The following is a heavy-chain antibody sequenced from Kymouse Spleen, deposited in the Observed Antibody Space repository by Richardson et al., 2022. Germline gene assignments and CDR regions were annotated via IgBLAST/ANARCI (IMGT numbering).Heavy chain of an antibody. V-gene: IGHV3-30*18. D-gene: IGHD1-20*01,IGHD1-7*01. Sequence: QVQLVESGGGVVQPGRSLRLSCAASGFTFSSYGMHWVRQAPGKGLEWVAVISYDGSNKYYADSVKGRFTISRDNSKNTLYLQMNSLRAEDTAVYYCAKEGITGTSPFDYWGQGTLVTVSS. J-gene: IGHJ4*02. CDR2: ISYDGSNK. CDR3: AKEGITGTSPFDY. CDR1: GFTFSSYG.